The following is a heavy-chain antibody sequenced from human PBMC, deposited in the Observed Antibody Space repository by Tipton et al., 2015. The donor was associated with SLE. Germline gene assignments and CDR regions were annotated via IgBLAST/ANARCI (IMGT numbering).Heavy chain of an antibody. D-gene: IGHD1-26*01. CDR1: GGSLSGHY. Sequence: LRLSCAAYGGSLSGHYWGWIRQPPGRGLEWIGEINDSGSATYNTSLKRRLTLSVDTSNNQFSLKLKSVTAADTAVYYCAIRIVRGTSTASEPWGQGTLVTVSS. J-gene: IGHJ5*02. CDR3: AIRIVRGTSTASEP. CDR2: INDSGSA. V-gene: IGHV4-34*01.